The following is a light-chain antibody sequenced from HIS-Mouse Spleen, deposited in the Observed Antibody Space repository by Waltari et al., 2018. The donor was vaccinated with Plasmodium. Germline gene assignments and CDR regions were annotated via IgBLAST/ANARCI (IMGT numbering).Light chain of an antibody. J-gene: IGKJ1*01. CDR2: KAS. CDR3: QQYNSYSWT. V-gene: IGKV1-5*03. CDR1: QRISSW. Sequence: DIQMTQSPSTLSASVGDRVTTTCRARQRISSWLAWYQQKPGKAPKLLIYKASSLEGGVPSRFSGSGSGTEFTLTISSLQPDDFATYYCQQYNSYSWTFGQGTKVEIK.